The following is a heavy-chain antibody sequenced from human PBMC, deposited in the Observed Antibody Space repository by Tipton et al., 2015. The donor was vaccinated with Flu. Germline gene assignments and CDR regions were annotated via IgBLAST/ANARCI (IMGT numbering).Heavy chain of an antibody. CDR1: GFTFSSYA. V-gene: IGHV3-23*01. J-gene: IGHJ1*01. D-gene: IGHD3-22*01. CDR2: ISGSSDST. CDR3: AKWTYYSDSTPN. Sequence: SLRLSCAASGFTFSSYAMSWVRQAPGKGLEWVSTISGSSDSTHYVDSVKGRFTISRDNSKNAVFLQMNSLRAEDTAVYYCAKWTYYSDSTPNWGQGTLVTVS.